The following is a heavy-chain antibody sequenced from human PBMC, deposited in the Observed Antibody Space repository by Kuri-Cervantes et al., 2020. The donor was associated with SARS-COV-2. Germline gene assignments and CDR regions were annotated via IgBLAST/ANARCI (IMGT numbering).Heavy chain of an antibody. V-gene: IGHV1-46*01. CDR1: GYTFTSYY. J-gene: IGHJ5*02. D-gene: IGHD6-6*01. CDR3: ARVVAGEQLVLNH. Sequence: ASVKVSCKASGYTFTSYYMHWVRQAPGQGLEWMGIINPSGGSTSYAQKFQGRVTMTRDTSTSTVYLELSSLRSEDTAVYYCARVVAGEQLVLNHWGQGTLVTVSS. CDR2: INPSGGST.